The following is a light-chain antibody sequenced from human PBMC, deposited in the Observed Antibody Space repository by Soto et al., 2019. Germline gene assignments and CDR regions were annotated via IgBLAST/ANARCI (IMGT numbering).Light chain of an antibody. CDR2: GNN. J-gene: IGLJ2*01. Sequence: QSVLTQPPSVSGAPGQRVTISCTGSSSNIGAGFDVHWYQHLPGTAPKVLIYGNNNRPSGVPDRFSGSQSGTSAALAITGRQAEDEADYYCQSYDSSRSGVILGGGTKLTVL. CDR3: QSYDSSRSGVI. V-gene: IGLV1-40*01. CDR1: SSNIGAGFD.